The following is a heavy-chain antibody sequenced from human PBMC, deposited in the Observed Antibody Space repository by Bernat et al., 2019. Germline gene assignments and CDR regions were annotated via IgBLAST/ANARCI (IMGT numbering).Heavy chain of an antibody. V-gene: IGHV3-66*01. Sequence: EVQLVESGGDLVQPGGSLRLSCAVSGFSVTRNHVGGVRQASGKGLEWVSFIYGAEITTYGDSVKGRFTISRDNSKNTVYLQMNKVRAEDTALYYCVGYGGNSVWGQGTRVTVSS. J-gene: IGHJ4*02. D-gene: IGHD2-21*02. CDR2: IYGAEIT. CDR3: VGYGGNSV. CDR1: GFSVTRNH.